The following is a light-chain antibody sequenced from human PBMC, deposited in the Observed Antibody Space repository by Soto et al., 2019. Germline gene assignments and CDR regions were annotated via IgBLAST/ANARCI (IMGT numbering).Light chain of an antibody. V-gene: IGLV1-47*01. CDR3: SAWDVSLSGPVL. CDR2: RNN. J-gene: IGLJ2*01. CDR1: GSNIGRNY. Sequence: QSVLTQPPSASGTPGQRVTISCSGSGSNIGRNYVYWYQQFPGMAPKLLIYRNNQRPSGVPDRFSGSKSGTSASLAISGLRSEDEDASYCSAWDVSLSGPVLFGGGTKVTVL.